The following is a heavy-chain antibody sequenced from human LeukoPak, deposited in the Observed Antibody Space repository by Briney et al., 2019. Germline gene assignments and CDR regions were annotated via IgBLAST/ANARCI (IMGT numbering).Heavy chain of an antibody. CDR2: IKQDGSEK. D-gene: IGHD6-19*01. V-gene: IGHV3-7*01. CDR1: GFTFSSYW. CDR3: AREYSSGWLGWFDP. Sequence: PGGSLRLSCAASGFTFSSYWMSWVRQAPGEGLEWVANIKQDGSEKYYVDSVKGRFTISRDNAKNSLYLQMNSLRAEDTAVYYCAREYSSGWLGWFDPWGQGTLVTVSS. J-gene: IGHJ5*02.